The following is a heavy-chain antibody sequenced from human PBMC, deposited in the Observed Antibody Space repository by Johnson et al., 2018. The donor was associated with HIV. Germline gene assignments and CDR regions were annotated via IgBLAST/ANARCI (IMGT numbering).Heavy chain of an antibody. J-gene: IGHJ3*02. CDR3: ARAGGSSLAFDI. CDR1: GFSVSYNY. CDR2: ISSGGVT. Sequence: VQLVESGGGLVQPGGSLRLSCAVSGFSVSYNYMSWVRQAPGKGLEWVSVISSGGVTYYIDSVKGRFTISRDNSKNTLYLQMGSLRAEDMAVYYCARAGGSSLAFDIWGQGTMVTVSS. V-gene: IGHV3-66*01. D-gene: IGHD6-6*01.